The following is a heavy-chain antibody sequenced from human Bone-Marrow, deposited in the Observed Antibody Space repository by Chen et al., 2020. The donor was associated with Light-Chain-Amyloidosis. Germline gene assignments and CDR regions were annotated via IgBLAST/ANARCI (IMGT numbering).Heavy chain of an antibody. D-gene: IGHD6-13*01. CDR3: AREEGVAAPLDH. CDR1: GYLFIGFY. J-gene: IGHJ4*02. CDR2: IKPSSGAT. Sequence: QVQLVQSGAEVKEPGASVALSCKTSGYLFIGFYIHWIRQAPGEGLQWMGRIKPSSGATNYAQQFQGRITLSRDTSVNTAYMELHNLTSDATAVYFCAREEGVAAPLDHWGQGTLVTVSA. V-gene: IGHV1-2*06.